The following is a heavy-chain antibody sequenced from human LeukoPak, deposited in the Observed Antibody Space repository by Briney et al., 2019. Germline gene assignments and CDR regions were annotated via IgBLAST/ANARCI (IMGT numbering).Heavy chain of an antibody. V-gene: IGHV4-59*01. CDR1: GGSISTYY. CDR2: IYHSGST. Sequence: SETLSLTCTVSGGSISTYYWTWFRQPPGKGLEWIGYIYHSGSTNYNPSLKSRVTISVDTSENQLSLKLNSVTAADTAVYYCARTGSWYYYFDYWGQGTLVTVSS. D-gene: IGHD6-13*01. CDR3: ARTGSWYYYFDY. J-gene: IGHJ4*02.